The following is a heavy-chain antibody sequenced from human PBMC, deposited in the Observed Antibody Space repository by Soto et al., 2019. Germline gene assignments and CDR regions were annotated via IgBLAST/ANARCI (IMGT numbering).Heavy chain of an antibody. CDR3: ARLKYSGYDYRYYYFGMDV. J-gene: IGHJ6*02. Sequence: EPLSLTCAVYGGSFSGYYWSWIRQPPGKGLEWIGEINHSGSTNYNPSLKSRVTISVDTSKNQFSLKLSSVTAADTAVYYCARLKYSGYDYRYYYFGMDVWGQGTPVTVSS. V-gene: IGHV4-34*01. CDR1: GGSFSGYY. D-gene: IGHD5-12*01. CDR2: INHSGST.